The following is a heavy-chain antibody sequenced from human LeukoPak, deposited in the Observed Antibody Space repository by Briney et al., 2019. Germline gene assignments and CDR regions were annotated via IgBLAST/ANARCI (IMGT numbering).Heavy chain of an antibody. CDR2: SHYSGST. V-gene: IGHV4-59*02. CDR3: ARWCCGSDTCYHLDV. D-gene: IGHD2-21*02. Sequence: SETLSLTCTVSGASVSSYYWSWIRQPPGKGLEWIGYSHYSGSTSYNPSLKSRVTISVDTSKNQFSLKLTSVTTADTAVYYCARWCCGSDTCYHLDVWGKGTTVTVSS. J-gene: IGHJ6*03. CDR1: GASVSSYY.